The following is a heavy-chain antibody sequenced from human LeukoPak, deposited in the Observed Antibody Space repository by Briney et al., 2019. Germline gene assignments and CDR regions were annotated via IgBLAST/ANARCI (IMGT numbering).Heavy chain of an antibody. CDR3: ARAAGDYVRFDY. Sequence: GGSLRLSCAGSGFTFSSYEMNWVRQAPGKGLEWVSYIRGSGTTISYADSVEGRFTISRDNAKNSLYLQMNSLRGEDTAIYYCARAAGDYVRFDYWGQGTPVTVSS. J-gene: IGHJ4*02. CDR2: IRGSGTTI. D-gene: IGHD4-17*01. CDR1: GFTFSSYE. V-gene: IGHV3-48*03.